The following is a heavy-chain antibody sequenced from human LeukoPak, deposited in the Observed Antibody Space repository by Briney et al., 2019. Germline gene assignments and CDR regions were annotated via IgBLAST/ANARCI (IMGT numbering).Heavy chain of an antibody. Sequence: SETLSLTCTVSGGSISSHYWSWIRQPPGKGLEWIGYIYYSGSTNYNPSLKSRVTISVDTSKNQFSLKLSSVTAADTAVYYCARDRVNYCSGGSCYSWYFDLWGRGTLVTVSS. CDR2: IYYSGST. CDR1: GGSISSHY. CDR3: ARDRVNYCSGGSCYSWYFDL. J-gene: IGHJ2*01. V-gene: IGHV4-59*11. D-gene: IGHD2-15*01.